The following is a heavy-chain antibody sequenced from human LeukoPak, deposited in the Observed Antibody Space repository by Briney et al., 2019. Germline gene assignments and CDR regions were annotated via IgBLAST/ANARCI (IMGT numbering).Heavy chain of an antibody. CDR3: ARVSPIPAAGSSYYFAMDV. V-gene: IGHV4-4*07. CDR1: GGSISSYY. CDR2: IYSSGTT. J-gene: IGHJ6*02. D-gene: IGHD6-13*01. Sequence: SETLSLTCTASGGSISSYYWSWIRQPAAKGLEWIGRIYSSGTTTYNPSFKSRVTMSLDTSNNQLSLKLTSVTAADTAVYYCARVSPIPAAGSSYYFAMDVWGQGTTVTVSS.